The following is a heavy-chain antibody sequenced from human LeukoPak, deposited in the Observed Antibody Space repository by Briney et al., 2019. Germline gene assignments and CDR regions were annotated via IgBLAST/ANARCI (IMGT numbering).Heavy chain of an antibody. CDR3: ARGAFSSSSGYKYYYMDV. Sequence: ASVKVSCKASGYTFTGYYMHWVRQAPGQGLEWMGLINPNSGGTNFAQKFQDRVTMTGDTSISTAYMELSRLRSDDTAVYYCARGAFSSSSGYKYYYMDVWGKGTTVTVSS. V-gene: IGHV1-2*02. D-gene: IGHD6-6*01. CDR1: GYTFTGYY. CDR2: INPNSGGT. J-gene: IGHJ6*03.